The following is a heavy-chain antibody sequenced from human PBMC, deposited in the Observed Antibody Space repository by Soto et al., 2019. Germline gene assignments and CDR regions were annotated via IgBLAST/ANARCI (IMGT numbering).Heavy chain of an antibody. J-gene: IGHJ4*02. Sequence: GASVKVSCKASGYTFTSYYMHWVRQAPGQGLEWMGRINPSDGNTSYAQKFQGRVTMTRDTSTSTAYMELRSLRSDDTAVYYCARSYYDLDYWGQGTLVTVSS. V-gene: IGHV1-46*01. CDR1: GYTFTSYY. CDR2: INPSDGNT. D-gene: IGHD3-22*01. CDR3: ARSYYDLDY.